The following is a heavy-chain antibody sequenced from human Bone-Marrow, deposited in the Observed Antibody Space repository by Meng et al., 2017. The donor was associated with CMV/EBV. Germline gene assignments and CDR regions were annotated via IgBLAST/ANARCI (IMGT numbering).Heavy chain of an antibody. CDR2: ISGSGGST. V-gene: IGHV3-23*01. J-gene: IGHJ6*02. Sequence: GESLKISCAASGFTFSSYAMSWVRQAPGKGLEWVSAISGSGGSTYYVDSVKGRFTIPRDNSKNTLYLQMNSLRAEDTAVYYCAKDDHNWNEIYYGMDVWGQGTTVTVSS. CDR3: AKDDHNWNEIYYGMDV. D-gene: IGHD1-1*01. CDR1: GFTFSSYA.